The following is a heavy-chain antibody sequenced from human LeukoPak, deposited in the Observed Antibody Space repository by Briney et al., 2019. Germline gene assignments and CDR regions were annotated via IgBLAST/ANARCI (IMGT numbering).Heavy chain of an antibody. J-gene: IGHJ4*02. Sequence: ASVKVSCKVSGYTLTELSMHWVRQAPGQGLEWMGWINPNSGGTNYAQKFQGRVTMTRDTSISTAYMELSRLRSDDTAVYYCARADIVVVPAASGVDYWGQGTLVTVSP. CDR2: INPNSGGT. CDR3: ARADIVVVPAASGVDY. CDR1: GYTLTELS. V-gene: IGHV1-2*02. D-gene: IGHD2-2*01.